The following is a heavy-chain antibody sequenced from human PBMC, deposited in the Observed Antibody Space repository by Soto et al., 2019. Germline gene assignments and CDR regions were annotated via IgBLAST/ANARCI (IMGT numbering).Heavy chain of an antibody. D-gene: IGHD3-22*01. CDR3: ARDLIRRITIMVVTEDYYYYGMDV. V-gene: IGHV1-69*01. J-gene: IGHJ6*02. Sequence: QVQLVQSGAEVKKPGSSVKVSCKASGGTFSSYAISWVRQAPVQGLEWMGGIIPIFGTANYAQKFQGRVTSTADESTSTAYMELRSLRSEDTAVYYCARDLIRRITIMVVTEDYYYYGMDVWGQGTTVTVS. CDR2: IIPIFGTA. CDR1: GGTFSSYA.